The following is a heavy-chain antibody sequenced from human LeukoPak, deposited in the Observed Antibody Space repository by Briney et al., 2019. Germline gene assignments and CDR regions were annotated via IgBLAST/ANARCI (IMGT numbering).Heavy chain of an antibody. Sequence: PVILCFTCYISAGCSGGSGCKWPWIPQPQRKGLEWIGGIYYRGSAYYNPSLKSRVTISLDTSKNQFSLKLNSVTAADTAVYFCATLVSGSYHFDCWGQGTLVTVSS. CDR3: ATLVSGSYHFDC. D-gene: IGHD1-26*01. CDR1: AGCSGGSGCK. J-gene: IGHJ4*02. V-gene: IGHV4-39*01. CDR2: IYYRGSA.